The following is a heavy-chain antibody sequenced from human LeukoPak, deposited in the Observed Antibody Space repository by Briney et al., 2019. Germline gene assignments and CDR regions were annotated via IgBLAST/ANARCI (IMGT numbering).Heavy chain of an antibody. CDR3: ATDIPPSIADRDFDY. CDR1: GFTLTELS. Sequence: ASVKVSCKVSGFTLTELSMHWVRQAPGKGLEWMGGFDPEDGETIYAQKFQGRVTKTEDTSTDTAYMELSSLRSEDTAMYYCATDIPPSIADRDFDYWGQGTLVTVSS. V-gene: IGHV1-24*01. D-gene: IGHD6-6*01. CDR2: FDPEDGET. J-gene: IGHJ4*02.